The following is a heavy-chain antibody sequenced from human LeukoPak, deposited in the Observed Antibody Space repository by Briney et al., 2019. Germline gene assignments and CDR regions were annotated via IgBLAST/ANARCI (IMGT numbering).Heavy chain of an antibody. CDR2: INPNSGGT. D-gene: IGHD1-14*01. V-gene: IGHV1-2*02. Sequence: ASVRVSREASGFALTGDYMHWVRQAPGQGLRWMGWINPNSGGTNYAQKFQGGVTMTRDTSTSTPYMELSRLRSDDTAVYYCARDRNRWFDPWGQGTLVTVSS. CDR1: GFALTGDY. CDR3: ARDRNRWFDP. J-gene: IGHJ5*02.